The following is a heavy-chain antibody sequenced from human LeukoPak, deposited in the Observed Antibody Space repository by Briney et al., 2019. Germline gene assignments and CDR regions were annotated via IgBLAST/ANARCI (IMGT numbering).Heavy chain of an antibody. D-gene: IGHD1-1*01. CDR3: ATLMYTTGRQGFDS. CDR2: ISADSGTT. J-gene: IGHJ4*02. V-gene: IGHV3-23*01. Sequence: PGGSLRLSCAASAFAFRIYPMIWARQAPGKGPEWVSSISADSGTTNYADSAKGRFTVSRDNSKRALYLQMNSLRAEDTAVYYCATLMYTTGRQGFDSWGQGTRVTVSS. CDR1: AFAFRIYP.